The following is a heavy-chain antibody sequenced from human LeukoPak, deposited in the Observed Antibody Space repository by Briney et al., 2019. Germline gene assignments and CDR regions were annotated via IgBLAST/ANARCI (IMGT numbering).Heavy chain of an antibody. CDR1: GFTFSSYG. J-gene: IGHJ4*02. D-gene: IGHD3-16*02. CDR3: ARDGVNYDYVWGSYRPEFFDY. V-gene: IGHV3-33*01. CDR2: IWYDGSNK. Sequence: GSLRLSCAASGFTFSSYGMHWVRQAPGKGLEWVAVIWYDGSNKYYADSVKGRFTISRDNSKNTLYLQMNSLRAEDTAVYYCARDGVNYDYVWGSYRPEFFDYWGQGTLVTVSS.